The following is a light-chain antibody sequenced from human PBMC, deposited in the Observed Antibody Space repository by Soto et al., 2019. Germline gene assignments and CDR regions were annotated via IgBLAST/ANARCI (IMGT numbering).Light chain of an antibody. J-gene: IGKJ1*01. Sequence: DTPMTQSPASLSASVGDRVTITCRASQSIGGYLNWYQQKPGKAPNLLIYAASNLHSGAPSRFSGSGSGTHFTLTINSLQPEDFATYYCQQSFNTPWTFGQGTKVDIK. CDR2: AAS. V-gene: IGKV1-39*01. CDR1: QSIGGY. CDR3: QQSFNTPWT.